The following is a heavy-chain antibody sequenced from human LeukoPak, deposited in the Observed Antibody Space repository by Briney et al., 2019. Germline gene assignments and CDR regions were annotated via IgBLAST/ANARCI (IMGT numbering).Heavy chain of an antibody. V-gene: IGHV3-48*04. CDR2: ISSSGSTI. CDR3: ARDARLGEVKYYKDV. J-gene: IGHJ6*03. CDR1: GFTFSSYS. D-gene: IGHD3-16*01. Sequence: GGSLRLSCAASGFTFSSYSMNWVRQAPGKGLEWVSSISSSGSTIYYADSVKGRFTISRDNAKNSLYLQMNSLRAEDTAVYYCARDARLGEVKYYKDVWGKGTTVTVSS.